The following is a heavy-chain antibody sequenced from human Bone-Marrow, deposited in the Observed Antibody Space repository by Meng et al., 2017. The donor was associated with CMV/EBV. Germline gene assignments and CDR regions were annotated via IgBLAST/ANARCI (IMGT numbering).Heavy chain of an antibody. CDR2: INRGSTTI. V-gene: IGHV3-48*04. Sequence: LKISCEASEITFSNYGMNWVRQAPGKGLEWVSYINRGSTTIYYADSVEGRFTVSRDNTKNSLFLQMNSLRAEDTAVYYCARDARRYSGTYYYYYGMDVWGQGTTVTVSS. CDR1: EITFSNYG. CDR3: ARDARRYSGTYYYYYGMDV. D-gene: IGHD1-26*01. J-gene: IGHJ6*02.